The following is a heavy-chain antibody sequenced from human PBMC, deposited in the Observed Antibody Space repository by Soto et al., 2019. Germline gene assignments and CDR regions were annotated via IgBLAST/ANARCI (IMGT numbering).Heavy chain of an antibody. CDR2: IYYSGST. Sequence: QVQLQESGPGVVKPSQTLSLTCAVSGSSLARGGFYWIWIRQYPGKGLEWIGDIYYSGSTRYNPPLKSRITISVDTSKNQFSLELSSVTAADTALDYCATYYDILPGPMGHLNYWGQGLLVTVSS. CDR1: GSSLARGGFY. CDR3: ATYYDILPGPMGHLNY. V-gene: IGHV4-31*11. D-gene: IGHD3-9*01. J-gene: IGHJ4*02.